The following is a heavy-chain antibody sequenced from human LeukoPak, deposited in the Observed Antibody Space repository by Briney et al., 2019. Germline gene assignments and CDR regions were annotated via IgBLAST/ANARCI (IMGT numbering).Heavy chain of an antibody. CDR3: ARENSGSFREVDY. Sequence: SETLSLTCTVSGGSVSSYYWSWIRQPAGRGLEWIGRIYTSGSTNYNASLKSRVSMSVDTSKNQFSLKLSSVTAADTAVFYCARENSGSFREVDYWGQGTLVTVSS. V-gene: IGHV4-4*07. D-gene: IGHD1-26*01. CDR1: GGSVSSYY. J-gene: IGHJ4*02. CDR2: IYTSGST.